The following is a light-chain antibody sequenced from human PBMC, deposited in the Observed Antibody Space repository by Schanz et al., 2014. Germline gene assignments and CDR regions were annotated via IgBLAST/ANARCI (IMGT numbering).Light chain of an antibody. V-gene: IGLV2-23*01. J-gene: IGLJ3*02. CDR3: CSYAGSSTWV. CDR2: GGS. CDR1: SSDVGSTYL. Sequence: QSALTQPASVSGSPGQSITISCTGTSSDVGSTYLVSWYQHHPGQAPKLMILGGSIRPSGVSSRFSGSKSANTASLTISGLQAEDEADYYCCSYAGSSTWVFGGGTKLTVL.